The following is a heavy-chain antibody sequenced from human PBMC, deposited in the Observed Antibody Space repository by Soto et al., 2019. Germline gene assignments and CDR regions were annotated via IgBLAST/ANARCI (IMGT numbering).Heavy chain of an antibody. D-gene: IGHD2-15*01. J-gene: IGHJ3*02. CDR2: ISGSGGST. V-gene: IGHV3-23*01. Sequence: EVQLLESGGGLVQPGGSLRLSCAASGFTFSSYAMSWVRQAPGKGLEWVSAISGSGGSTYYADSVKGRFTISRDNSKNPLYLQMNSLRAEDTVVYYCAKPLMGSGSPFAFDIWGQGTMVTVSS. CDR3: AKPLMGSGSPFAFDI. CDR1: GFTFSSYA.